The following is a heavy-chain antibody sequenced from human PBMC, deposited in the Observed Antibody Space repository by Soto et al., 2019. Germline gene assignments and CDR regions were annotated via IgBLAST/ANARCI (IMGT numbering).Heavy chain of an antibody. D-gene: IGHD2-8*01. Sequence: QVQLVQSGAEVKKPGASVKVSCKPSTYTFSDYYIHWVRQAPGQGLEWMGWINPNSGGTNFAQRFQGRITMTRDTANTTAYMEMRSLRPDDTAVYYCAIGYCSDGVCYLDYYGLDVWGQGTTVTVSS. CDR2: INPNSGGT. V-gene: IGHV1-2*02. CDR1: TYTFSDYY. J-gene: IGHJ6*02. CDR3: AIGYCSDGVCYLDYYGLDV.